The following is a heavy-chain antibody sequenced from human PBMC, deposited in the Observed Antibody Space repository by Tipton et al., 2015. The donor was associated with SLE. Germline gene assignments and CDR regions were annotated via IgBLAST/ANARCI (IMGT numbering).Heavy chain of an antibody. CDR3: AGGSDAFDI. CDR2: IYYSGST. CDR1: GGSISSYY. D-gene: IGHD3-16*01. J-gene: IGHJ3*02. V-gene: IGHV4-59*01. Sequence: LRLSCTVSGGSISSYYWSWIRQPPGKGLEWIGYIYYSGSTNYNPSLKSRVTISVDTSKNQFSLKLSSVAAADTAVYYCAGGSDAFDIWGQGTTVTVSS.